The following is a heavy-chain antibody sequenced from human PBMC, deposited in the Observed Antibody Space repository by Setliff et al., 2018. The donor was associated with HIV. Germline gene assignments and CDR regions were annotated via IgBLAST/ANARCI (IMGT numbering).Heavy chain of an antibody. CDR1: GFTFNTYN. CDR3: ARDYLYYNLYNGSPVYGMDV. D-gene: IGHD3-3*01. J-gene: IGHJ6*02. CDR2: ITSSGSSI. Sequence: GGSLRLSCAASGFTFNTYNMNWVRQAPGKGLEWVSCITSSGSSIYYADSVKGRFTISRDNARNSLYLQMNSLRVEDTAVYYCARDYLYYNLYNGSPVYGMDVWGQGTTVTVSS. V-gene: IGHV3-48*01.